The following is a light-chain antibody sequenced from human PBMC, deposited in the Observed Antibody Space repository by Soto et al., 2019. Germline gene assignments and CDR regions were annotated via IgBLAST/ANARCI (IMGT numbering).Light chain of an antibody. CDR2: GNS. CDR3: QSYDSSLSGSV. J-gene: IGLJ2*01. V-gene: IGLV1-40*01. Sequence: QYVLTQPPSVSGAPGQWFTISCTGTSHNIGEYYDVHWYQQLPGKAPKLIIYGNSNRPSGVPDRFSGSKSGTSSSLAITGLQAEAEADYYCQSYDSSLSGSVFGGGTKLTVL. CDR1: SHNIGEYYD.